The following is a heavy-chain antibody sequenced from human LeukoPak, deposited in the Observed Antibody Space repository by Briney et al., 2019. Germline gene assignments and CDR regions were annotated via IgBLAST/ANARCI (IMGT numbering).Heavy chain of an antibody. V-gene: IGHV3-66*01. CDR3: ARGALYGGSCFDS. J-gene: IGHJ4*02. D-gene: IGHD4/OR15-4a*01. CDR1: GFTVSSNY. CDR2: IYSGGRT. Sequence: GGSLRLSCAASGFTVSSNYMSWVRQAPGKGLEWVSVIYSGGRTCYADSVKGRFTISRDNSKNTLYLQMNSLRAEDTAVYYCARGALYGGSCFDSWGQGTLVTVSS.